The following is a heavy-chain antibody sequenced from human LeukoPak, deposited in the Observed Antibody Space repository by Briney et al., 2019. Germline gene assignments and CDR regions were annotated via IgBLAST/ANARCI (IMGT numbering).Heavy chain of an antibody. CDR2: IDNDGNNI. CDR1: GFTFRSYW. J-gene: IGHJ4*02. CDR3: AKTYYYDSSGYYYFDY. V-gene: IGHV3-74*01. D-gene: IGHD3-22*01. Sequence: GGSLRLSCVGSGFTFRSYWMHWVRQPPGKGPIWVSRIDNDGNNIIYADSVKGRFTVSRDNAKNTMYLQMNSLRAEDTAVYYCAKTYYYDSSGYYYFDYWGQGTLVTVSS.